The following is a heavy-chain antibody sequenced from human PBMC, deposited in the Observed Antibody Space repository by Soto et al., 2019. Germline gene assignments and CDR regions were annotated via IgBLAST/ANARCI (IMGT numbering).Heavy chain of an antibody. D-gene: IGHD4-17*01. J-gene: IGHJ5*02. CDR1: GGSISSYY. Sequence: SETLSLTCTVSGGSISSYYWSWIRQPPGKGLEWIGYIYYSGSTNYNPSLKSRVTISVDTSKNQISLKLSSVTAADTAVYYCAKTTVTTFEAWFDPWGQGTLVTVSS. CDR3: AKTTVTTFEAWFDP. CDR2: IYYSGST. V-gene: IGHV4-59*08.